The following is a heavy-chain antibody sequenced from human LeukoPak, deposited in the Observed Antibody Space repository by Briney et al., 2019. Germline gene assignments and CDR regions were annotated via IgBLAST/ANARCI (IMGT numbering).Heavy chain of an antibody. V-gene: IGHV4-38-2*02. CDR2: IYHSGST. J-gene: IGHJ4*02. CDR3: ATRYYYDSSGYFLIDY. D-gene: IGHD3-22*01. Sequence: SETLSLTCTVSGYSISSGYYWGWIRQPPGKGLEWIGSIYHSGSTYYNPSLKSRVTISVDTSKNQFSLKLSSVTAADTAVYYCATRYYYDSSGYFLIDYWGQGTLVTVSS. CDR1: GYSISSGYY.